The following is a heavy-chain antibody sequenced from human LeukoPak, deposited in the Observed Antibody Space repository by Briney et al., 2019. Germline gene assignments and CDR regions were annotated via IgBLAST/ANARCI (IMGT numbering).Heavy chain of an antibody. CDR2: IYTSGST. J-gene: IGHJ3*02. Sequence: PSETLSLTCTVSGGSISSYYWSWIRQPAGKGLGWIGRIYTSGSTNYNPSLKSRVTMSVDTSKNQFSLKLSSVTAADTAVYYCAREVAYYDFWSGYYSGNHDAFDISGQGTMVTVSS. CDR1: GGSISSYY. D-gene: IGHD3-3*01. V-gene: IGHV4-4*07. CDR3: AREVAYYDFWSGYYSGNHDAFDI.